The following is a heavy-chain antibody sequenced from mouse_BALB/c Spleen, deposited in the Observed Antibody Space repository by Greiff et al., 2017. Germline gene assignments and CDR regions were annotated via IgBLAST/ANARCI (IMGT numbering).Heavy chain of an antibody. V-gene: IGHV1-7*01. J-gene: IGHJ4*01. Sequence: QVQLQQSGAELAKPGASVKMSCKASGYTFTSYWMHWVKQRPGQGLEWIGYINPSTGYTEYNQKFKDKATLTADKSSSTAYMQLSSLTSEDSAVYYCARLRDYYGSRFYAMDYWGQGTSVTVSS. D-gene: IGHD1-1*01. CDR1: GYTFTSYW. CDR2: INPSTGYT. CDR3: ARLRDYYGSRFYAMDY.